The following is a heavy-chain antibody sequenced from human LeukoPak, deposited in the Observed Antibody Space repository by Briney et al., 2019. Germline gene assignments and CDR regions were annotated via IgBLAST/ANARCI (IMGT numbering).Heavy chain of an antibody. V-gene: IGHV3-11*06. CDR1: GFTFSDYY. Sequence: GGSLRLSCAASGFTFSDYYMSWIGQAPGKGLEWVSYISSSSSYTNYADSVKGRFTISRDNAKNSLYLQMNSLRAEDTAVYYCARGGYYGSGSPPDWFDPWGQGTLVTVSS. CDR2: ISSSSSYT. D-gene: IGHD3-10*01. CDR3: ARGGYYGSGSPPDWFDP. J-gene: IGHJ5*02.